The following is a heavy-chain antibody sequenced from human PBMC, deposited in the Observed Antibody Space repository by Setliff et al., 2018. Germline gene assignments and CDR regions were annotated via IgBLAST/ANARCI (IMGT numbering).Heavy chain of an antibody. CDR2: INSNGGGT. Sequence: ASVKVSCKASGYSFTDHYMYWVRQAPGQGLEWMGWINSNGGGTNYAQNFQGRVTMTRDTSISTVYMDLGRLTSHDTAVYFCARVSEQYLAFDYWGQGTPVTVSS. CDR1: GYSFTDHY. V-gene: IGHV1-2*02. D-gene: IGHD4-4*01. CDR3: ARVSEQYLAFDY. J-gene: IGHJ4*02.